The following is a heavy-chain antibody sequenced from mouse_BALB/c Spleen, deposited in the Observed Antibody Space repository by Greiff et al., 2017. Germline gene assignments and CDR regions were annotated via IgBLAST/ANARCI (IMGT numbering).Heavy chain of an antibody. D-gene: IGHD2-14*01. CDR2: ISYSGST. Sequence: EVQVEESGPSLVKPSQTLSLTCSVTGDSITSGYWNWIRKFPGNKLEYMGYISYSGSTYYNPSLKSRISITRDTSKNQYYLQLNSVTTEDTATYYCARGAYYRYDWFAYWGQGTLVTVSA. V-gene: IGHV3-8*02. CDR3: ARGAYYRYDWFAY. J-gene: IGHJ3*01. CDR1: GDSITSGY.